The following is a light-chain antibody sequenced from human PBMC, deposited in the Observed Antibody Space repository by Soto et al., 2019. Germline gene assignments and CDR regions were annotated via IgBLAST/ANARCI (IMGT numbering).Light chain of an antibody. J-gene: IGKJ4*01. CDR3: QQYYSYPQA. CDR1: QGISSY. CDR2: AAS. V-gene: IGKV1-8*01. Sequence: AIRMTQSPSSFSASTGDGVTITCRASQGISSYLAWYQQKPGKAPKLLIYAASTLQSGVPSRFSGSGSGTDFTLTISCLQSEDFATYYCQQYYSYPQAFGGGTKVEIK.